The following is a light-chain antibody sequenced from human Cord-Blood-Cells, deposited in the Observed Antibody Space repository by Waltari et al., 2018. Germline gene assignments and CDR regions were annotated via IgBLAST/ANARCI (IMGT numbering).Light chain of an antibody. Sequence: DIVMTQSPLSLPVTPGEPDSISFRSSQSLLHSNGYNYLDWYLQKPGQSPQLLIYLGSNRASGVPDRFSGSGSGTDFTLKISRVEAEDVGVYYCMQALQTPLTFGGGTKVEIK. CDR1: QSLLHSNGYNY. CDR3: MQALQTPLT. CDR2: LGS. V-gene: IGKV2-28*01. J-gene: IGKJ4*01.